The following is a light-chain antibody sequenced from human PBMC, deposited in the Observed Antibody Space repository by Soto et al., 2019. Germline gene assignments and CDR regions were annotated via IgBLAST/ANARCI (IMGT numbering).Light chain of an antibody. J-gene: IGLJ2*01. CDR2: LNSDGSH. CDR1: SGHSSYS. CDR3: QTWGRGIVV. Sequence: QLVLTQSPSASASLGASVNVTCTLTSGHSSYSIAWHQQQPEKGPRFLMRLNSDGSHSKGDGIPDRFSGSSSGTERYLTISSLQSEDEADYYCQTWGRGIVVFGGGTKLTVL. V-gene: IGLV4-69*02.